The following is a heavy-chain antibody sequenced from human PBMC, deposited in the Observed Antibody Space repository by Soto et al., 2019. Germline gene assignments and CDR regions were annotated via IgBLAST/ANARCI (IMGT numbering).Heavy chain of an antibody. V-gene: IGHV2-5*02. CDR2: IYWDDDK. CDR1: GFSLSTSGVG. Sequence: QITLKESGPTLVKPTQTLTLTCTYSGFSLSTSGVGVGWICQPPGRALEWLAFIYWDDDKRYSPSLKSRLTITKDNSQIQVVLTMTNMDPVDTATSYCTHSTQIEVVAATHRYLDYLGKGTLVTVSS. CDR3: THSTQIEVVAATHRYLDY. D-gene: IGHD2-15*01. J-gene: IGHJ4*02.